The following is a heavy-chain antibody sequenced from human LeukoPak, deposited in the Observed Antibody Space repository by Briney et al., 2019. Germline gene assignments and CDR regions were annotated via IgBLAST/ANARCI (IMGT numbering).Heavy chain of an antibody. J-gene: IGHJ4*02. CDR1: GYTFTGYY. V-gene: IGHV1-2*02. Sequence: ASVKVSCKASGYTFTGYYMHWVRQDPGQGLEWMGWINPNSGGTNYAQKFQGRVTMTRDTSISTDYMELSRLRSDDTAVYYCAREELLWFGELFTYYFDYWGQGTLVTVSS. CDR2: INPNSGGT. CDR3: AREELLWFGELFTYYFDY. D-gene: IGHD3-10*01.